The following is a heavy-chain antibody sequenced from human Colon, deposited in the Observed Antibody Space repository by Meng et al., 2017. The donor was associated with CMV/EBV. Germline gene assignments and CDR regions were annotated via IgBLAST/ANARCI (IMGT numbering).Heavy chain of an antibody. V-gene: IGHV1-69*05. CDR2: VIPIFGTT. CDR1: GGTFSSFA. Sequence: SVKVSCKPSGGTFSSFAISWVRQAPGQGLEWMGGVIPIFGTTTYAQKFQGRVTITTDESTSTAYMELSSLRSEDTAVYYCARVFKHDQPLGAFDIWGQGTLVTVSS. D-gene: IGHD2-2*01. J-gene: IGHJ3*02. CDR3: ARVFKHDQPLGAFDI.